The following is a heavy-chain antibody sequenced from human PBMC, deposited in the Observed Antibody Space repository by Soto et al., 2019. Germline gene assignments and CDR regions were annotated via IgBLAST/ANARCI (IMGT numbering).Heavy chain of an antibody. J-gene: IGHJ3*02. CDR1: GYTFTSYG. V-gene: IGHV1-58*02. CDR2: IVVGSGNT. Sequence: ASVKVSCKASGYTFTSYGISWVRQAPGQGLEWIGWIVVGSGNTNYAQKFQERVTITRDMSTSTAYMELSSLRSEDTAVYYCVDDPLDAFYIWGQRTMVTVSS. CDR3: VDDPLDAFYI.